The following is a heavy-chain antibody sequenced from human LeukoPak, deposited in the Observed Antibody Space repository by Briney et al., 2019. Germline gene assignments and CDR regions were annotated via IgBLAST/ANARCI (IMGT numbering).Heavy chain of an antibody. CDR1: GSSINTPYY. J-gene: IGHJ4*02. CDR2: IFHGVTT. D-gene: IGHD6-13*01. V-gene: IGHV4-38-2*02. CDR3: ARDATIAAPLMS. Sequence: SETLSLTCTVSGSSINTPYYWAWIRQPPGEGLEWIGNIFHGVTTFYNPSLMNRVAVSVDTSKNQFSLKLTSVTAADTAVYYCARDATIAAPLMSWGQGTLVIVSS.